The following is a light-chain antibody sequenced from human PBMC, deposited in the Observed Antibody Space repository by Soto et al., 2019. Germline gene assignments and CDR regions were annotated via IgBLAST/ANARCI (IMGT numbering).Light chain of an antibody. J-gene: IGKJ1*01. CDR2: GAS. CDR3: QQFKNWPRT. CDR1: QSVSSN. V-gene: IGKV3-15*01. Sequence: EIVMTQSPATLSVSPGERATLSCRASQSVSSNLAWYQQKPGQAPRLLIYGASTRDTSIPARFSGSGSGTEFTLTISSLQYADFAVYYCQQFKNWPRTFGQGTKVEIK.